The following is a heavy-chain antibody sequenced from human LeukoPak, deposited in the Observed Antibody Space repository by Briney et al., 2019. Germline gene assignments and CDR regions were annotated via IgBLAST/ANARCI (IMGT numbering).Heavy chain of an antibody. Sequence: GGSLRLSCAASGFTVSSNYMSWVRQAPGEGLEWVSSISGSGGNTYYADSVRGRFTISRDNSKNTLYLQMNSLRAEDTAVYYCAKASAMIVVVSKHFDYWGQGTLVTVSS. CDR3: AKASAMIVVVSKHFDY. CDR1: GFTVSSNY. V-gene: IGHV3-23*01. CDR2: ISGSGGNT. J-gene: IGHJ4*02. D-gene: IGHD3-22*01.